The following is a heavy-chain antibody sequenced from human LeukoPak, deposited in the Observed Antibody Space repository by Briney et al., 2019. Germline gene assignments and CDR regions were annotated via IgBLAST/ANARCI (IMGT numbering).Heavy chain of an antibody. D-gene: IGHD3-22*01. CDR1: GFTFSSYA. Sequence: GESLRLSCAASGFTFSSYAMHWVRQAPGKGLEWVAVISYDGSNKYYADSVKGRFTISRDNSKNTLYLQMNSLRAEDTAVYYCARADSSGYYSHYFDYWGQGTLVTVSS. J-gene: IGHJ4*02. CDR3: ARADSSGYYSHYFDY. V-gene: IGHV3-30*04. CDR2: ISYDGSNK.